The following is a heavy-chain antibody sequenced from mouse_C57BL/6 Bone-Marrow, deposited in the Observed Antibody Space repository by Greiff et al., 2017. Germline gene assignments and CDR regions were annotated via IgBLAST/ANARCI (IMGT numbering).Heavy chain of an antibody. V-gene: IGHV1-59*01. D-gene: IGHD1-1*01. CDR2: IDPSDSYT. CDR1: GYTFTSYW. J-gene: IGHJ2*01. CDR3: ARWTVGDY. Sequence: QVQLKQPGAELVRPGTSVKLSCKASGYTFTSYWMHWVKQRPGQGLEWIGVIDPSDSYTNYNQKFKGKATLTVDTSSSTAYMQLSSLTSEDSAVYYCARWTVGDYWGQGTTLTVSS.